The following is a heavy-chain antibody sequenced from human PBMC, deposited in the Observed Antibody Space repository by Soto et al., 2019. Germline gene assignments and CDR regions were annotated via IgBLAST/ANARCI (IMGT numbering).Heavy chain of an antibody. CDR1: GGTFSSYT. V-gene: IGHV1-69*08. CDR2: IIPILGIA. Sequence: QVQLVQSGAEVKKPGSSVKVSCKASGGTFSSYTISWVRQAPGQGLEWMGRIIPILGIANYAQKFQGRVTITAHKSTSTAYMELSSLRSEDTAVYYCARDGTRGRDGYSLGYWGQGTLVTVSS. D-gene: IGHD3-16*01. J-gene: IGHJ4*02. CDR3: ARDGTRGRDGYSLGY.